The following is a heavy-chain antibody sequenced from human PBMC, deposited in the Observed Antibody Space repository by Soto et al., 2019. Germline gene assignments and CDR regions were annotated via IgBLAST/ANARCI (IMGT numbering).Heavy chain of an antibody. CDR3: AKDREVIRPYYFDY. J-gene: IGHJ4*02. CDR1: GFTFSSYG. Sequence: VGSLRLSCAASGFTFSSYGMHWVRQAPGKGLEWVAVISYDGSNKYYADSVKGRFTISRDNSKNTLYLQMNSLRAEDTAVYYCAKDREVIRPYYFDYWGQGTLVTVSS. V-gene: IGHV3-30*18. CDR2: ISYDGSNK. D-gene: IGHD3-16*02.